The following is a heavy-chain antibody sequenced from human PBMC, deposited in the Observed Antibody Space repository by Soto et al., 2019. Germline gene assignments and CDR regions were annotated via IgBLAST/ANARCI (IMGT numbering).Heavy chain of an antibody. D-gene: IGHD4-17*01. CDR1: GFTFSIYS. V-gene: IGHV3-21*06. J-gene: IGHJ3*02. CDR3: AREAHFYGRSDVYDI. CDR2: IDSSSNYI. Sequence: GASVKVSCAASGFTFSIYSMTWVRQAPGKGLEWVSSIDSSSNYIYNADSVKGRFTISRDNAKNSVYLQMNSLRVEDTAVYFCAREAHFYGRSDVYDIWGQGTMVTVSS.